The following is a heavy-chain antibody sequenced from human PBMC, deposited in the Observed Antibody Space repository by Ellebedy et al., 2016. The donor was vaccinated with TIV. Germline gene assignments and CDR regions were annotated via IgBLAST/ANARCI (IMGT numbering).Heavy chain of an antibody. J-gene: IGHJ6*02. Sequence: AASVKVSCKASGYTFNTYGINWVRQAPGQGLEWMGWISAYNGNTNYPRKLQGRLTMTTDTSTSTAYMELRSLTSDDAAVYYCARDSLTYSSGFYYGMDVWGQGTSVTVSS. CDR1: GYTFNTYG. V-gene: IGHV1-18*04. D-gene: IGHD6-19*01. CDR2: ISAYNGNT. CDR3: ARDSLTYSSGFYYGMDV.